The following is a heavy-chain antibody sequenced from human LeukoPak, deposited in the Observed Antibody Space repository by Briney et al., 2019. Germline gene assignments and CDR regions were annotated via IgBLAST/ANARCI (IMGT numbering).Heavy chain of an antibody. CDR3: ARDDGAKPTYYYTSGSFRATHGAFDI. J-gene: IGHJ3*02. CDR2: IYHRGST. CDR1: GASVYSSADW. Sequence: SETVSLTCSVSGASVYSSADWWSWVRQTPGKGLEWVGEIYHRGSTYYNPSLKSRVTMSVDTSKNQFSLKLSSVTAADTAVYYCARDDGAKPTYYYTSGSFRATHGAFDIWGQGTMVTVSS. D-gene: IGHD3-10*01. V-gene: IGHV4-4*02.